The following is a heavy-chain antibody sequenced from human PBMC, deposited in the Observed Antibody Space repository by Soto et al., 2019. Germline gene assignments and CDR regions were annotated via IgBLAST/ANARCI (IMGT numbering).Heavy chain of an antibody. Sequence: GGSLRRSCAASGFTFSSYLMSWVRQAPGKGLEWVANIKEEGSEKYYVDSVKGRFTISRDNAKNSLSLQMNSLKSDDTAVYYCARGGRRSGSYTDAFDIWGQGTMVTVSS. CDR3: ARGGRRSGSYTDAFDI. CDR2: IKEEGSEK. D-gene: IGHD1-26*01. J-gene: IGHJ3*02. CDR1: GFTFSSYL. V-gene: IGHV3-7*03.